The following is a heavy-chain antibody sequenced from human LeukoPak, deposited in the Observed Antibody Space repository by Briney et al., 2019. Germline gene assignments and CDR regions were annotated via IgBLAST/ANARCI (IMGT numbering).Heavy chain of an antibody. Sequence: SETLSLTCAVYGGSFSGYYWSWIRQPPVKGLEWIGYINYSGSTNYNPSLKSRVTMSVDTSKNQFSVTLSSVTAADTAVYYCARGSDWCGFENWFDPWGQGTLVTVSS. CDR3: ARGSDWCGFENWFDP. D-gene: IGHD3-3*01. CDR2: INYSGST. V-gene: IGHV4-59*01. J-gene: IGHJ5*02. CDR1: GGSFSGYY.